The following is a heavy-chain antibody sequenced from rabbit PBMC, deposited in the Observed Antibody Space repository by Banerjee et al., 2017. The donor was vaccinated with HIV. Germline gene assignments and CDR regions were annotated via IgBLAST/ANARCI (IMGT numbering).Heavy chain of an antibody. Sequence: QEQLVESGGGLVQPGGSLTLSCKASGIDFSRYGISWVRQAPGKGLEWIACIYSGSSGRPYYASWAKGRFTISKSSSTTVTLQMTSLTAADTATYFCARSYDTDTYTADAYAYFNLWGQGTLVTVS. D-gene: IGHD6-1*01. V-gene: IGHV1S45*01. CDR1: GIDFSRYG. J-gene: IGHJ4*01. CDR2: IYSGSSGRP. CDR3: ARSYDTDTYTADAYAYFNL.